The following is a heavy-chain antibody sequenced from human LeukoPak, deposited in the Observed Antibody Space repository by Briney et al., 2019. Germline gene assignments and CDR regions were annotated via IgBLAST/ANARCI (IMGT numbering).Heavy chain of an antibody. D-gene: IGHD3-22*01. J-gene: IGHJ4*02. CDR1: GYSFTSYW. CDR2: IYPGDSHT. Sequence: GESLKISCKGSGYSFTSYWIGWVRQIPGKGLEWMGNIYPGDSHTRSRPSFQGQATISAHKSISSPYLQSIRLQASDTGMHYCARHYYDSSGYYEEDYWGQGTLVTVSS. V-gene: IGHV5-51*01. CDR3: ARHYYDSSGYYEEDY.